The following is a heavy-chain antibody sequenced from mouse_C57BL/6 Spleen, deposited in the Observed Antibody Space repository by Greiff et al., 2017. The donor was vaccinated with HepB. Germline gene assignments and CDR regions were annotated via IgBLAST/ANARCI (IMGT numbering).Heavy chain of an antibody. Sequence: VQLQQSGAELVRPGASVTLSCKASGYTFTDYEMHWVKQTPVHGLEWIGAIEPETGGTAYNQKFKGKAILTADKSSSTAYMELRSLTSEDSADYYCTRSGGYYAWFAYWGQGTLVTVSA. CDR3: TRSGGYYAWFAY. CDR2: IEPETGGT. CDR1: GYTFTDYE. J-gene: IGHJ3*01. V-gene: IGHV1-15*01. D-gene: IGHD2-3*01.